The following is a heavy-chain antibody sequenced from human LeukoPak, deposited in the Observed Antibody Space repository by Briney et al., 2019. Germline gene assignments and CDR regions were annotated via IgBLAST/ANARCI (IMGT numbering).Heavy chain of an antibody. V-gene: IGHV4-4*02. Sequence: KPSGTLSLTCAVSGGSISSSNWWSWVRQPPGKGLEWIGSIYYSGSTYYNPSLKSRVTISVDTSKNQFSLKLNSVTATDTAVYYCARHYGPWGQGTLVTVSS. CDR3: ARHYGP. CDR2: IYYSGST. J-gene: IGHJ4*02. CDR1: GGSISSSNW. D-gene: IGHD3-16*01.